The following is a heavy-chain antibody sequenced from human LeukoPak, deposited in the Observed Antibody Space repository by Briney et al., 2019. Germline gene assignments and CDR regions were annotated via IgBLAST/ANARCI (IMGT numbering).Heavy chain of an antibody. Sequence: GASVKVSCKASGYTFTGYYMHWVRQAPGQGLEWMGWINPNSGGTNYAQKFQGRVTMTRDTSISTAYMELSRLRSDDTAVYYCARDPGIAARPGYYYYYMDVWGKGTTVTVSS. CDR2: INPNSGGT. CDR3: ARDPGIAARPGYYYYYMDV. V-gene: IGHV1-2*02. J-gene: IGHJ6*03. CDR1: GYTFTGYY. D-gene: IGHD6-6*01.